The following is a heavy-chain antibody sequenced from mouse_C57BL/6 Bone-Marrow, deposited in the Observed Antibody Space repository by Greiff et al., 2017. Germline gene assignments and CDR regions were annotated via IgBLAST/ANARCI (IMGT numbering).Heavy chain of an antibody. CDR2: IYPGSGST. CDR3: ARGRNYVSYYFDY. D-gene: IGHD1-1*02. CDR1: GYTFTSYW. J-gene: IGHJ2*01. V-gene: IGHV1-55*01. Sequence: QVQLQQPGAELVKPGASVKMSCKASGYTFTSYWITWVKQRPGQGLEWIGDIYPGSGSTNYNEKLKSKATLTVDTSSSTAYMQLSSLTSEDSAVYYCARGRNYVSYYFDYWGQGTTLTVSS.